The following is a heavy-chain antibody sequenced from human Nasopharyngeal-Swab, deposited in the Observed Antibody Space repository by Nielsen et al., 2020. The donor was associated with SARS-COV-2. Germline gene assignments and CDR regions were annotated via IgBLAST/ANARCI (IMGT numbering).Heavy chain of an antibody. J-gene: IGHJ6*02. D-gene: IGHD3-22*01. Sequence: ESLKISCAVYGTSFSGYYWTWIRQPPGKGLEWIGAINHSGSTNYNPSLKSRVTISVDTSKNQFSLKLTSVTAADTAVYYCARDHYYDSSGYYPFHKRYYYGMDVWGQGTTVTVSS. CDR1: GTSFSGYY. V-gene: IGHV4-34*01. CDR2: INHSGST. CDR3: ARDHYYDSSGYYPFHKRYYYGMDV.